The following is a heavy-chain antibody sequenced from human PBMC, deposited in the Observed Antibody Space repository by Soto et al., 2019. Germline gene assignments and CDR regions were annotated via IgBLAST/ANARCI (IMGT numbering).Heavy chain of an antibody. CDR1: GGPPSIFY. CDR3: AVTRGGSHPHGS. D-gene: IGHD2-15*01. CDR2: IYYTGST. V-gene: IGHV4-59*01. Sequence: PSETLSHTCNSSGGPPSIFYDSGIRQARGKGREGIVDIYYTGSTNYDPSLNSRVTMSADTSKNQFSLKLTSVTAADTAVYFCAVTRGGSHPHGSGGQGTKVTVSS. J-gene: IGHJ3*01.